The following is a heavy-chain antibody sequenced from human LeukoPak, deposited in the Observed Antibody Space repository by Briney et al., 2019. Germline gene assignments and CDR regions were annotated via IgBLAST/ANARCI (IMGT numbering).Heavy chain of an antibody. CDR2: INPNSGGT. V-gene: IGHV1-2*02. D-gene: IGHD6-13*01. J-gene: IGHJ4*02. CDR3: ARGEATWASNSSSWYNDY. CDR1: GYTSTGYY. Sequence: ASVKVSCKASGYTSTGYYMHWVRQAPGQGLEWMGWINPNSGGTNYAQKFQGRVTMTRDTSISTAYMELSRLRSDDTAVYYCARGEATWASNSSSWYNDYWGQGTLVTVSS.